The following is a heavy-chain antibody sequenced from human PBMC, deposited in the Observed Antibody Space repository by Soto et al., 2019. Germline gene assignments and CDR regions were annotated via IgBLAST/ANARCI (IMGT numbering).Heavy chain of an antibody. V-gene: IGHV3-23*01. J-gene: IGHJ6*02. CDR3: AKVKGVWLVPGLFMDV. CDR1: GFTFSSYA. CDR2: ISGSGGST. D-gene: IGHD6-19*01. Sequence: PGGSLRLSCAASGFTFSSYAMSWVRQAPGKGLEWVSVISGSGGSTYYADSVKGQFTISRDNSKNTLYLQMNSLRAEDTAVYYCAKVKGVWLVPGLFMDVCGQGTSVTVSS.